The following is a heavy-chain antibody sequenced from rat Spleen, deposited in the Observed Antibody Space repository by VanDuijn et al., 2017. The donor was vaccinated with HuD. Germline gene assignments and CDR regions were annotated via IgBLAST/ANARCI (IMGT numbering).Heavy chain of an antibody. CDR2: INKDSRTR. D-gene: IGHD4-4*01. CDR1: GFNFPVYW. V-gene: IGHV4-2*01. CDR3: VREDLGVNY. J-gene: IGHJ2*01. Sequence: EVKLVESGGGLVQPGRSLKLSCSASGFNFPVYWMGWVRQAPGKGLEWIGEINKDSRTRKYNPSLKEKFTISRDNAQNTLYLQMNKVGSEDTAVYYCVREDLGVNYWGQGVMVTVSS.